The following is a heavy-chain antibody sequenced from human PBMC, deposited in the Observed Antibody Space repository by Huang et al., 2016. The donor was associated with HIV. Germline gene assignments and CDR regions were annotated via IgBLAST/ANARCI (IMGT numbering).Heavy chain of an antibody. CDR2: MNTKSGGT. CDR1: GYTFTGYY. Sequence: QVQLVQSGAEVQKPGASVKVSCKASGYTFTGYYMHWVRQARGQGLEGMGGMNTKSGGTNYAQKFQGRVTMTRDTSISTAYMELSRLRSDDTAVYYCAREVVSATGYYYYGMDVWGQGTTVTVSS. CDR3: AREVVSATGYYYYGMDV. V-gene: IGHV1-2*02. D-gene: IGHD2-15*01. J-gene: IGHJ6*02.